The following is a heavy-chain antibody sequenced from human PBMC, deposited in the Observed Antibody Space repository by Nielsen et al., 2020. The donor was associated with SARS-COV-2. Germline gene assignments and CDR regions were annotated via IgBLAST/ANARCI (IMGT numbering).Heavy chain of an antibody. Sequence: GGSLRLSFAASGFTFTIYAMAWVRRAPGRGLQWVTGVSASGGSTYYTDSVKGRFSISRDNSKNTLFLQMRSLRVEDTALYYCAKDGVVRGDALDLWGQGTMVTVSS. CDR2: VSASGGST. CDR3: AKDGVVRGDALDL. CDR1: GFTFTIYA. J-gene: IGHJ3*01. D-gene: IGHD3-10*01. V-gene: IGHV3-23*01.